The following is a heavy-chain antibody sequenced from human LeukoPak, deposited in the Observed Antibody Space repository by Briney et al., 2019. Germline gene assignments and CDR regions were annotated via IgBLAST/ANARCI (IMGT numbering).Heavy chain of an antibody. V-gene: IGHV3-30-3*01. D-gene: IGHD3-9*01. CDR2: ISYDGSNK. J-gene: IGHJ4*02. Sequence: GGSLRLSCAASGFTFSSYAMHWVRQAPGKGLEWVAVISYDGSNKYYADSVKGRFTISRDNSKNTLYLQMNSLRAEDTAVYYCARGVDILTGYSPLSYWGQGTLVTVSS. CDR3: ARGVDILTGYSPLSY. CDR1: GFTFSSYA.